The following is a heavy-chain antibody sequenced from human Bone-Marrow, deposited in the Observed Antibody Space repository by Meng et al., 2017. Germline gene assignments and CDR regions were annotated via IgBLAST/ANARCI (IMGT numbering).Heavy chain of an antibody. CDR2: ISAYTDSA. V-gene: IGHV1-18*01. D-gene: IGHD2-15*01. CDR1: GYSFSIYG. CDR3: ARDFMCSGGSCLDVFDI. J-gene: IGHJ3*02. Sequence: ASVKVSCKASGYSFSIYGISWVRQAPGQGLEWMGWISAYTDSAKYAQNLQGRVTMTTDTSTNTIYMEVRSLRSDDTAVYYCARDFMCSGGSCLDVFDIWGQGTMVT.